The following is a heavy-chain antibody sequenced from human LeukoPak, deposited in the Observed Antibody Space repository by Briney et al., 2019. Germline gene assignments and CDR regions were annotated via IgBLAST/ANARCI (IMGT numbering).Heavy chain of an antibody. CDR2: INPSGGST. V-gene: IGHV1-46*01. CDR1: VYTFTRHY. CDR3: ARERGVAVAGEGVDP. Sequence: ASVTVSFKASVYTFTRHYIQWVRQAPGQGREGMGIINPSGGSTSYAQTFQGRVTLTRDTSTSTVYMELSSLRSEDTAVYYCARERGVAVAGEGVDPWGQGTLVTVSS. D-gene: IGHD6-19*01. J-gene: IGHJ5*02.